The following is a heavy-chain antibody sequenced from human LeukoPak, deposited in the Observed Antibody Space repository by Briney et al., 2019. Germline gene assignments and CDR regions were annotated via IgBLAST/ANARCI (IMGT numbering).Heavy chain of an antibody. D-gene: IGHD4-11*01. Sequence: GGSLRLSCAASGFTFSSYAMSWVRQAPGKGLEWVANIKQDGSEKYYVDSVKGRFTISRDNAKNSLYLQMNSLRAEDTAVYYCARSYVTVTTFDYWGQGTLVTVSS. CDR3: ARSYVTVTTFDY. J-gene: IGHJ4*02. V-gene: IGHV3-7*01. CDR1: GFTFSSYA. CDR2: IKQDGSEK.